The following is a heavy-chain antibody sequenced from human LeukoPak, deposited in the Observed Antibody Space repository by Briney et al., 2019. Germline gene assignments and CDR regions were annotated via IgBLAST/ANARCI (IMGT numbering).Heavy chain of an antibody. D-gene: IGHD3-16*02. CDR1: GGSISSYY. CDR2: IYTSGST. CDR3: ARDSVGVSSNWFDP. J-gene: IGHJ5*02. V-gene: IGHV4-4*07. Sequence: SETLSLTCTVSGGSISSYYWSWIRQPAGKGLEWIGRIYTSGSTNYNPSLKSRVTMSVDTSKNQFSLKLSSVTAADTAVYYCARDSVGVSSNWFDPWGQGTLVTVSS.